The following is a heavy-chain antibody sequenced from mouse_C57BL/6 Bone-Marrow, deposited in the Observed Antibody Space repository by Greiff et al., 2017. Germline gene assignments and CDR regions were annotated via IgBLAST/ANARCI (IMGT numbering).Heavy chain of an antibody. CDR3: ASHYGSSYGGFAY. D-gene: IGHD1-1*01. Sequence: EVQLQQSGPELVKPGASVKISCKASGYSFTGYYMNWVKQSPEKSLEWIGEINPSTGGTTYNQKFKAKATLTVDKSSSTAYMQLKSLTSEDSAVYYCASHYGSSYGGFAYWGQEALVTVAA. CDR2: INPSTGGT. CDR1: GYSFTGYY. V-gene: IGHV1-42*01. J-gene: IGHJ3*01.